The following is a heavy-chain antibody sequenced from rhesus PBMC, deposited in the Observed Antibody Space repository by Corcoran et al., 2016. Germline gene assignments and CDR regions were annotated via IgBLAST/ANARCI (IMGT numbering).Heavy chain of an antibody. V-gene: IGHV3S35*01. CDR2: IKYDGNEK. CDR1: GFTFSSTR. Sequence: EVQLVESGGGLVQPGGSLRLSCAASGFTFSSTRMNWIRQAPGKRLEWVADIKYDGNEKYYVESVKGRFTISRDNAKNSLYLQMNSLRAEDTAVYYCVGSFEYFEFWGQGALVTVSS. J-gene: IGHJ1*01. CDR3: VGSFEYFEF.